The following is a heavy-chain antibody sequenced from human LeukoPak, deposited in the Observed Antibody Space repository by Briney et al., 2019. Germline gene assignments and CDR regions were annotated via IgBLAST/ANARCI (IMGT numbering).Heavy chain of an antibody. CDR3: ARDKGSDGIDF. J-gene: IGHJ4*02. D-gene: IGHD1-26*01. CDR2: IRSGGTTM. V-gene: IGHV3-48*03. CDR1: GFTFSSYE. Sequence: PGGSLRLSCAASGFTFSSYEMNWVRQAPGKGLEWVAYIRSGGTTMYYAESVKGRFTISRDNAKNSLYLQMNGLRVEDTAIYYCARDKGSDGIDFWGQGTLVTVSS.